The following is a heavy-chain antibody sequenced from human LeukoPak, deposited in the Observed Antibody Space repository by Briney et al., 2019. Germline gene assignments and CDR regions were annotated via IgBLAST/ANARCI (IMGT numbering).Heavy chain of an antibody. D-gene: IGHD1-7*01. J-gene: IGHJ4*02. CDR1: GFTFGDYA. CDR2: IRSKAYGGTT. Sequence: GRSLRLSCTASGFTFGDYAMSWFRQAPGKGLEWVGFIRSKAYGGTTEYAASVKGRFTISRDDSKSIAYLQMSSLKTEDTAVYYCTRSITGTTFDYWGQGTLVTVSS. V-gene: IGHV3-49*03. CDR3: TRSITGTTFDY.